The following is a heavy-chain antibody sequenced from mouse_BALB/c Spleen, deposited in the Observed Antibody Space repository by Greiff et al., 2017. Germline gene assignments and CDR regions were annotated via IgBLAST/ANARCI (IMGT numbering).Heavy chain of an antibody. CDR2: INPYNGAT. CDR1: GYSFTGYY. Sequence: VQLQQSGPELVKPGASVKLSCKASGYSFTGYYMHWVKQSHVKSLEWIGRINPYNGATSYNQNFKDKASLTVDKSSSTAYMELSSLTSEDSAVYYCANGFYSMDYWGQGTSVTVSS. V-gene: IGHV1-31*01. CDR3: ANGFYSMDY. J-gene: IGHJ4*01.